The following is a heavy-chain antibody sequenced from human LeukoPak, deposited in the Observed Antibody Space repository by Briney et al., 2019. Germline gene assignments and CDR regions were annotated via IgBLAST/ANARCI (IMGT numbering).Heavy chain of an antibody. CDR3: ARGHYGARFDY. V-gene: IGHV4-34*01. CDR1: GGSFSAYY. D-gene: IGHD4/OR15-4a*01. J-gene: IGHJ4*02. CDR2: INHSGST. Sequence: PSETLSLTCAVYGGSFSAYYWSWIRQPPGKGLEWIGEINHSGSTNYNPSLKSRVTISVDTSKNQFSLKLSSVTAADTAVYYCARGHYGARFDYWGQGTLVTVSS.